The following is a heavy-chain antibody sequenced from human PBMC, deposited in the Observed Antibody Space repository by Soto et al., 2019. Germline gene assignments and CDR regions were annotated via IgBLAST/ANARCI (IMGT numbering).Heavy chain of an antibody. J-gene: IGHJ4*02. D-gene: IGHD6-19*01. CDR2: INHSGRT. CDR3: ARGPDQWPLDY. CDR1: GGSFSGYY. Sequence: PSETLSLTCAVYGGSFSGYYWSWIRQPPRKGLEWIGDINHSGRTNYNPSLKSRVTISVDTSKNQFSLKLTSVTAADTAVYYCARGPDQWPLDYWGQGALVTVSS. V-gene: IGHV4-34*01.